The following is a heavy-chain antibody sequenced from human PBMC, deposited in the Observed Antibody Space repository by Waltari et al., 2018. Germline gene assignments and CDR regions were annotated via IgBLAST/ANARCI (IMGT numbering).Heavy chain of an antibody. V-gene: IGHV3-21*01. D-gene: IGHD3-22*01. Sequence: EVQLVESGGGLVKPGGSLRLSCAASGFTFSSYSMNWVRQAPGKGLEWVSSISSSSRYISISRSSCYRYYADSVNGLFTISRDNAKNALYLQMNSLRAEDTAVYYCARDPDPRYYYDSSGSGAPDYWGQGTLVTVSS. CDR1: GFTFSSYS. CDR2: ISSSSRYISISRSSCYR. J-gene: IGHJ4*02. CDR3: ARDPDPRYYYDSSGSGAPDY.